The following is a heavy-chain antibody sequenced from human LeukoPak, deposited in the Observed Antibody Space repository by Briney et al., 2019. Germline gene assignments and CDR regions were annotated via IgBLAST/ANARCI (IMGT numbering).Heavy chain of an antibody. D-gene: IGHD4/OR15-4a*01. CDR1: RGSISGYP. Sequence: SETLSLTCTVSRGSISGYPWSWLRQSPGGGLEWISYIYYSGDTAYNPSLRSRVTMSVDTSKNQFSLQLRSMTTADTAVYYCVRGPYGASISKWFDHWGQGTQVIVSP. J-gene: IGHJ5*02. V-gene: IGHV4-59*01. CDR2: IYYSGDT. CDR3: VRGPYGASISKWFDH.